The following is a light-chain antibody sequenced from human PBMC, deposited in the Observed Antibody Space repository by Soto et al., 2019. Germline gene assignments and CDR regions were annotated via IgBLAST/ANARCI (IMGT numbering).Light chain of an antibody. Sequence: QSLLTQPASVSGSPGQSITISCTGTKSDVGGYNYVSWYQQHPGKAPKLMIYDVSNRPSGVSYRFSGSKSGNTASLTISGLQAEDEADYYCSSYTSRSTLGVFGGGTKVTVL. V-gene: IGLV2-14*03. J-gene: IGLJ2*01. CDR3: SSYTSRSTLGV. CDR2: DVS. CDR1: KSDVGGYNY.